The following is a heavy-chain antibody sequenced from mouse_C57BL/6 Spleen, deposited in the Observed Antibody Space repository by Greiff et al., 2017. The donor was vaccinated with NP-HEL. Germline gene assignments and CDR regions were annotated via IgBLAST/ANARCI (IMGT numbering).Heavy chain of an antibody. J-gene: IGHJ4*01. CDR2: IYPGSGNT. Sequence: VQLQQSGAELVRPGASVKLSCKASGYTFTDYYINWVKQRPGQGLEWIARIYPGSGNTYYNEKFKGKATLTAEKSSSTAYMQLSSLTSEDSAVYFCARGNGFHYALDYWGQGTSVTVSS. D-gene: IGHD1-2*01. V-gene: IGHV1-76*01. CDR3: ARGNGFHYALDY. CDR1: GYTFTDYY.